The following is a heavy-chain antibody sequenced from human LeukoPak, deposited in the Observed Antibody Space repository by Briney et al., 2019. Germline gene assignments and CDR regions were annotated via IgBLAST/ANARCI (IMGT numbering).Heavy chain of an antibody. Sequence: PSETLSLTCTVSGGSISSYYWSWIRQPPGKGLEWIGYIYYSGSTNYNPSLKSRVTISVDTSKNQFSLKLSSVTAADTAVYYCARDGDSSSWYPFDYWGQGTLVTVSS. V-gene: IGHV4-59*01. CDR3: ARDGDSSSWYPFDY. CDR1: GGSISSYY. CDR2: IYYSGST. J-gene: IGHJ4*02. D-gene: IGHD6-13*01.